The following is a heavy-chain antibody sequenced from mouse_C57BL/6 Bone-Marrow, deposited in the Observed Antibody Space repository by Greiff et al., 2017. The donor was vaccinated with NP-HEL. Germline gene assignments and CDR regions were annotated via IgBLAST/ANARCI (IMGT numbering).Heavy chain of an antibody. CDR1: GFTFSDYG. CDR2: ISNLAYSI. V-gene: IGHV5-15*01. D-gene: IGHD1-1*01. CDR3: ARQNYGSSWWYFDV. Sequence: EVKVVESGGGLVQPGGSLKLSCAASGFTFSDYGMAWVRQAPRKGPEWVAFISNLAYSIYYADTVTGRFTISRENAKNTLYLEMSSLRSEDTAMYYCARQNYGSSWWYFDVWGTGTTVTVSS. J-gene: IGHJ1*03.